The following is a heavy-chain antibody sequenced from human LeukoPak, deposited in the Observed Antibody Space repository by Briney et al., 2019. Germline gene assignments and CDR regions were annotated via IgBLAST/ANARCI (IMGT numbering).Heavy chain of an antibody. Sequence: SETLSLTCAVYGGSFSGYYWSWIRQPPGKGLEWIGEINHSGSTNYNPSLKSRVTISVDTSKNQFSLKLSSVTAADTAVYYCARGQWLREYGMDVWGKGTTVTVSS. V-gene: IGHV4-34*01. J-gene: IGHJ6*04. D-gene: IGHD6-19*01. CDR2: INHSGST. CDR3: ARGQWLREYGMDV. CDR1: GGSFSGYY.